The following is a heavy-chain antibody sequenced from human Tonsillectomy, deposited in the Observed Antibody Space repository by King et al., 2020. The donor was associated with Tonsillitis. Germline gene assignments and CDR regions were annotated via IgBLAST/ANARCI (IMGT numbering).Heavy chain of an antibody. CDR1: GFTFSSYG. CDR2: ISYDGNKK. J-gene: IGHJ3*02. V-gene: IGHV3-30*18. D-gene: IGHD6-6*01. Sequence: VQLVESGGGVVQPGRSLRLSCAASGFTFSSYGMHWVRQAPGKGLEWVAVISYDGNKKYYADSVKGRFTISRDTSKNTLYLQVNSLRAEDTAVYFCAKNSSSSLAFDIWGQGTMVTVSS. CDR3: AKNSSSSLAFDI.